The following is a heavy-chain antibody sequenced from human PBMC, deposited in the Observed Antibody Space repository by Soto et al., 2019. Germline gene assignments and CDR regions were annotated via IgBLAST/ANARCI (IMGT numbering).Heavy chain of an antibody. CDR3: ARARHSYGYSPYHPDFDY. V-gene: IGHV1-24*01. J-gene: IGHJ4*02. CDR2: LDPDNDET. D-gene: IGHD5-18*01. Sequence: GASVKVSCKVSGYSLTELSMHWVRQASGKGLEWMGGLDPDNDETIYAQKFQGRVTMTEDTSADTAYMELSRLRSDDTAVYYCARARHSYGYSPYHPDFDYWGQGTLVTVSS. CDR1: GYSLTELS.